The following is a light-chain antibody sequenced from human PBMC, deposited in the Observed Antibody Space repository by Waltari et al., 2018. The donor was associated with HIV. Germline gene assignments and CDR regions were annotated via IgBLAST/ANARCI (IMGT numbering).Light chain of an antibody. V-gene: IGKV1-39*01. CDR1: QSISSY. CDR2: SAS. J-gene: IGKJ1*01. Sequence: DIQMTPSPSSLSASVGDRVTITCRASQSISSYLNWYQQKPGQAPQLLIYSASSLEIGVPYRFSGSGSGTDFTLTIGSVQPGDSGIYYCQQSYKTPGTFGQGTKVEI. CDR3: QQSYKTPGT.